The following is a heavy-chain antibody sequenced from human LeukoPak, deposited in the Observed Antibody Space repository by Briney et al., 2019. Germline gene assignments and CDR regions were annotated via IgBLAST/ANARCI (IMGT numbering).Heavy chain of an antibody. V-gene: IGHV4-34*01. D-gene: IGHD3-16*01. CDR3: ARGKRLGGGWSDP. CDR2: VIHSGGT. J-gene: IGHJ5*02. CDR1: GVSFSDYY. Sequence: SETLSLTCAVYGVSFSDYYCSWIRQTPGKGLEWIGEVIHSGGTNLNPSLKSRVTISIETSKNQCTLKLRSVTAADTSVYFCARGKRLGGGWSDPGGKGPLVTVSS.